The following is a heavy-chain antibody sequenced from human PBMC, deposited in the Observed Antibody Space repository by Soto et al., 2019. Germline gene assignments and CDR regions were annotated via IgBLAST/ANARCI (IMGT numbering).Heavy chain of an antibody. CDR2: ISWDGGST. CDR1: GFTFDDYT. D-gene: IGHD3-22*01. Sequence: EVQLVESGGVVVQPGGSLRLSCAASGFTFDDYTMHWVRQARGKGLEWVSLISWDGGSTYYADSVKGRFTISRDKSKNSLYLQMNSLRTEDTALYYCAKGQYYYDSTRGAFDIWGQGTMVTVSS. V-gene: IGHV3-43*01. CDR3: AKGQYYYDSTRGAFDI. J-gene: IGHJ3*02.